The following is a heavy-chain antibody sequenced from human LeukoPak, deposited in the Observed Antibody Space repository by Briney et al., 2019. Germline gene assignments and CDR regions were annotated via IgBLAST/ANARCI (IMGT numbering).Heavy chain of an antibody. V-gene: IGHV4-31*03. CDR3: AREGHDYGAY. D-gene: IGHD4-17*01. CDR1: GDSISSVGHY. J-gene: IGHJ4*02. Sequence: SDSLSLTCTVSGDSISSVGHYWSWIRQHPGKGLEWIGYIYYSGSTYYNPSLKSRVTISVDTSKNQFSLKLSSVTAADTAVYYCAREGHDYGAYWGRGTLVTVSS. CDR2: IYYSGST.